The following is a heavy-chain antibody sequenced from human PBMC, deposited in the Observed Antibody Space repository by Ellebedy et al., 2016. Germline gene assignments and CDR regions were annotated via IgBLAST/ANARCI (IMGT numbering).Heavy chain of an antibody. Sequence: ASVKASCKASGYTFTSYYMHWVRQAPGQGLEWMGWINPNSGGTNYAQKFQGRVTMTRNTSISTAYMELSSLRSEDTAVYYCARVSGYSYGYGYWGQGTLVTVSS. CDR2: INPNSGGT. CDR3: ARVSGYSYGYGY. D-gene: IGHD5-18*01. V-gene: IGHV1-2*02. CDR1: GYTFTSYY. J-gene: IGHJ4*02.